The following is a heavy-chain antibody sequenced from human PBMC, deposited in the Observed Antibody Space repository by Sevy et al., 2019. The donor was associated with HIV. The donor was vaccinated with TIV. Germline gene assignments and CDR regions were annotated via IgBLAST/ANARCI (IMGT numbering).Heavy chain of an antibody. CDR3: AGENAWGRGYS. V-gene: IGHV4-59*08. CDR1: GGSITSLY. J-gene: IGHJ4*02. CDR2: IYYNGHI. Sequence: SETLSLTCTVSGGSITSLYWNWIRQPPGKGLEWIAIIYYNGHINYNPSLKSRVTLSLDTSKNQFSLRLSAVTAADTAMYYCAGENAWGRGYSWGQRTLVTVSS. D-gene: IGHD1-26*01.